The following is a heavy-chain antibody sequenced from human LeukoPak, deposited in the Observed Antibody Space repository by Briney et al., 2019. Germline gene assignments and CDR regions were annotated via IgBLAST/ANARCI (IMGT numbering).Heavy chain of an antibody. CDR1: GGSFSGHY. V-gene: IGHV4-34*01. CDR3: ARLSGKQWLVGPQNWFDP. Sequence: PSETLSLTCAVYGGSFSGHYWSWIRQPPGKGLEWIGEINHSGSTNYNPSLKSRVTISVDTSKNQFSLKLSSVTAADTAVYYCARLSGKQWLVGPQNWFDPWGQGTLVTVSS. CDR2: INHSGST. J-gene: IGHJ5*02. D-gene: IGHD6-19*01.